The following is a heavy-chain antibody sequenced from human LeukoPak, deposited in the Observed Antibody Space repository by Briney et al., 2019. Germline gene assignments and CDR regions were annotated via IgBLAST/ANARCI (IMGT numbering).Heavy chain of an antibody. CDR2: IHDTGRT. CDR1: GGSIGSYY. V-gene: IGHV4-59*01. Sequence: PSETLSLTCTVSGGSIGSYYWSWIRQPPGKGLEWIGYIHDTGRTKYNPSLKSRVTISVDTSRNHLSLKLTSVTAADTAVYYCARGRSGGDWFDPWGQGTLVTVSS. J-gene: IGHJ5*02. CDR3: ARGRSGGDWFDP. D-gene: IGHD3-10*01.